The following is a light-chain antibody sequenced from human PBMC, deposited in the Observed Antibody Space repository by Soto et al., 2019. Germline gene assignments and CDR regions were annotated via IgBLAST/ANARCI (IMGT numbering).Light chain of an antibody. CDR2: GAS. CDR3: HQRQRWPRT. J-gene: IGKJ1*01. V-gene: IGKV3-20*01. CDR1: QSLSSGY. Sequence: EIVLTQSPGTLSLSPGERATLSCRASQSLSSGYLAWYQQKPGQAPRILIYGASNRASGIPDRFSGSGSGTDFTLTITSLEPEDFAFYYCHQRQRWPRTFGQGTKVDI.